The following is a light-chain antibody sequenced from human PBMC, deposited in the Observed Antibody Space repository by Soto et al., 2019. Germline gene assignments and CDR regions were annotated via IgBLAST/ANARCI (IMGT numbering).Light chain of an antibody. CDR2: RAS. J-gene: IGKJ1*01. CDR3: QHYNSFPWT. V-gene: IGKV1-5*03. CDR1: QSVSSW. Sequence: DIQMIQSPSTLSASVGDRVTITCRASQSVSSWLAWYQQKPGKAPTVLMSRASNLQRGVPSRFSGSGSGTEFTLTISDLQPDDFATYYCQHYNSFPWTFGQGTKV.